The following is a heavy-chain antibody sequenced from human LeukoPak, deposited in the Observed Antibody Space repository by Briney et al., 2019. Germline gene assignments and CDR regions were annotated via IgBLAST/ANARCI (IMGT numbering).Heavy chain of an antibody. Sequence: GASVKVSCKASGYTFTSYDIHWVRQATGQGLEWMGWMNPNSGNTGYAQKFQGRVTMTRNTSISTAYMELSSLRSEDTAVYYCARGVLPYYDFWSGSDPSYYYYYMDVWGKGTTVTVSS. CDR2: MNPNSGNT. J-gene: IGHJ6*03. V-gene: IGHV1-8*01. CDR3: ARGVLPYYDFWSGSDPSYYYYYMDV. D-gene: IGHD3-3*01. CDR1: GYTFTSYD.